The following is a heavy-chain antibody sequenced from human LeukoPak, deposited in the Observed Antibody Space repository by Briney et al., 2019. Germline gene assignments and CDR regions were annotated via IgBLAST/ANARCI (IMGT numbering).Heavy chain of an antibody. J-gene: IGHJ4*02. CDR1: GFTFSSYG. V-gene: IGHV3-33*01. CDR2: IWYDGSNK. CDR3: VRDGSGSDFSLDY. Sequence: GGSLRLSCAASGFTFSSYGMHWVRQAPGKGLEWVAVIWYDGSNKYYADSVKGRFIISRDNSKNTLYLQMNSLKDEDTAVYYCVRDGSGSDFSLDYWGQGTLVTVSS. D-gene: IGHD3-10*01.